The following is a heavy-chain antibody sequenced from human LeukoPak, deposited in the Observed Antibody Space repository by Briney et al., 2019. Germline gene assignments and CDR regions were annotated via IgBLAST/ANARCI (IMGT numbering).Heavy chain of an antibody. D-gene: IGHD2-15*01. CDR3: GNNVGLKAYYFDY. CDR1: GFTFSNYA. Sequence: VGSLRLSCAASGFTFSNYAMSWVRQAPGKGLEWVSIISGSGGRTNYADSMKGRFTISRDNSKNTLYLQMNSLRTEDTAIYYCGNNVGLKAYYFDYWGQGTLVTVSS. V-gene: IGHV3-23*01. J-gene: IGHJ4*02. CDR2: ISGSGGRT.